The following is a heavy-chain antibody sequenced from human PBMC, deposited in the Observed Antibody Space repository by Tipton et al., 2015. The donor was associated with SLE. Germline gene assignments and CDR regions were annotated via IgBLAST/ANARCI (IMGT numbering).Heavy chain of an antibody. CDR3: ATETSGPTRRINSNWFDP. CDR1: GYSISSGYY. Sequence: TLSLTCAVSGYSISSGYYWGWIRQPPGKGLEWIGSIYHSGSTYYNPSPKSRVTISVDTPKHQFSLKLSSVTAADTAVYYCATETSGPTRRINSNWFDPWGQRTLVTVSS. CDR2: IYHSGST. J-gene: IGHJ5*02. D-gene: IGHD1-7*01. V-gene: IGHV4-38-2*01.